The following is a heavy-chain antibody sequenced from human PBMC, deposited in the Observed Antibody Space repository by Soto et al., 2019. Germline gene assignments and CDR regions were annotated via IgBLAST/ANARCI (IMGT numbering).Heavy chain of an antibody. CDR3: ARQVVDGTVAGSGSFDY. J-gene: IGHJ4*02. CDR2: IYYSGST. CDR1: GGSISSGGYY. Sequence: SETLSLTCTVSGGSISSGGYYWSWIRQHPGKGLEWIGYIYYSGSTYYNPSLKSRVTISVDTSENQFSLKLSSVTAADTAVYYCARQVVDGTVAGSGSFDYWGQGTLVT. D-gene: IGHD3-10*01. V-gene: IGHV4-39*01.